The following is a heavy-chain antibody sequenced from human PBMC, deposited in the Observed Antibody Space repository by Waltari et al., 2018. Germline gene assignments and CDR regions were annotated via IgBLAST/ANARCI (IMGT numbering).Heavy chain of an antibody. CDR3: AKDRTSGDCSLFDY. D-gene: IGHD2-21*01. V-gene: IGHV3-30*02. Sequence: QVQLVESGGGVVQPGGSLRLSCAASGFTFSHYGMHWVRQAPGKGLEWVAFIRFDGSTKLYADAVKGRFTISRDNSKNTLYLQMNSLRAEDTAVYYCAKDRTSGDCSLFDYWGQGTLVTVSS. CDR2: IRFDGSTK. CDR1: GFTFSHYG. J-gene: IGHJ4*02.